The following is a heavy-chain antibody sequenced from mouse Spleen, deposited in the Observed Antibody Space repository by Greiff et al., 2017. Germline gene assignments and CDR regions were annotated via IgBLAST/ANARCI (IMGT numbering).Heavy chain of an antibody. D-gene: IGHD2-4*01. V-gene: IGHV1-54*01. Sequence: QVQLQQSGAELVRPGTSVKVSCKASGYAFTNYLIEWVKQRPGQGLEWIGVINPGSGGTNYNEKFKGKATLTADKSSSTAYMQLSSLTSEDSAVYFCARGGLRPRYFDVWGAGTTVTVSS. CDR1: GYAFTNYL. CDR3: ARGGLRPRYFDV. J-gene: IGHJ1*01. CDR2: INPGSGGT.